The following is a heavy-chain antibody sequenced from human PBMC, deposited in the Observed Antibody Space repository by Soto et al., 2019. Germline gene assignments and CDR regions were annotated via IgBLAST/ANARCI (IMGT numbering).Heavy chain of an antibody. V-gene: IGHV5-51*01. D-gene: IGHD4-17*01. J-gene: IGHJ4*02. Sequence: GESLKISCKGSGYSFTSYWIGWVRQMSGKGLEWMGIIYPGDSDTRYSPSFQGQVTISADKSISTAYLQWSSLKAADTAMYYCVSDYGDRSFDYWGQGTLVTVSS. CDR2: IYPGDSDT. CDR3: VSDYGDRSFDY. CDR1: GYSFTSYW.